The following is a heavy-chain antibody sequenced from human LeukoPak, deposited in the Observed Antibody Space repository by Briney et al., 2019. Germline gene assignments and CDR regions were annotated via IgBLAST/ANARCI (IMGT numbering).Heavy chain of an antibody. J-gene: IGHJ4*02. D-gene: IGHD3-22*01. CDR1: GFSLSTSGVG. Sequence: SGPTLVNPTQTLTLTCTFSGFSLSTSGVGVAWIRQPPGKALEWLSLIYGNDDKRYSPSLKSRLIITKDTSKNQVVLTMTNMDPVDTATYYCAHSLTEYYYDSSGSKYYFDYWGQGTLVTVSS. V-gene: IGHV2-5*01. CDR2: IYGNDDK. CDR3: AHSLTEYYYDSSGSKYYFDY.